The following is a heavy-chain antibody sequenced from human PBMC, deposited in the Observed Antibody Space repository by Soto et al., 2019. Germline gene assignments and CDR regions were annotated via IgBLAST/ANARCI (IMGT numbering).Heavy chain of an antibody. CDR1: GYTFTTYA. V-gene: IGHV1-3*01. D-gene: IGHD6-13*01. Sequence: ASVKVSCKASGYTFTTYATHWVRQAPGQRLEWMGWINAANGNTKYSQKFQGRVTITRDTSASTAYMELSSLRSEDTAVYYCARATSWYIFDYWGQGTLVTVS. CDR2: INAANGNT. J-gene: IGHJ4*02. CDR3: ARATSWYIFDY.